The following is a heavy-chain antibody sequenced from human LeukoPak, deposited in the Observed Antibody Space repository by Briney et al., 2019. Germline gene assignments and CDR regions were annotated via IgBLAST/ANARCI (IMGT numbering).Heavy chain of an antibody. V-gene: IGHV4-31*03. J-gene: IGHJ4*02. CDR3: ARDGRRYSSSWYYFDY. CDR2: IYYSGST. CDR1: GGSISSGGYY. Sequence: PSQTLSLTCTVSGGSISSGGYYWSWIRQHPGKGLEWIGYIYYSGSTYYNPSLKCRVTISVDTSKNQFSLKLSSVTAADTAVYYCARDGRRYSSSWYYFDYWGQGTLVTVSS. D-gene: IGHD6-13*01.